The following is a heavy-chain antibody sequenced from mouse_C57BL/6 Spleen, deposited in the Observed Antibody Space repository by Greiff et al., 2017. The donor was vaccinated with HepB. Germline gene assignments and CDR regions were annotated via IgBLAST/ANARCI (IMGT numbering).Heavy chain of an antibody. D-gene: IGHD1-1*01. CDR2: IYPGSGNT. V-gene: IGHV1-76*01. Sequence: VQLQQSGAELVRPGASVKLSCKASGYTFTDYYINWVKQRPGQGLEWIARIYPGSGNTYYNEKFKGKATLSAEKSSSTAYMQLSSLTSEDSAVYFCARSGATVDWYFDVWGTGTTVTVSS. J-gene: IGHJ1*03. CDR3: ARSGATVDWYFDV. CDR1: GYTFTDYY.